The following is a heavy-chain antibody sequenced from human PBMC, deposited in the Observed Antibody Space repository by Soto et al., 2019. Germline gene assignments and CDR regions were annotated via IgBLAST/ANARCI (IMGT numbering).Heavy chain of an antibody. D-gene: IGHD6-13*01. J-gene: IGHJ5*02. Sequence: SETLSLTCTVSGGSISSYYWSWIRQPPGEGLEWIGYIYYSGSTNYNPSLKSRVTISVDTSKNQFSLKLSSVTAADTAVYYCARQLDSSSWYNWFDPWGQGTLVTVSS. V-gene: IGHV4-59*08. CDR2: IYYSGST. CDR3: ARQLDSSSWYNWFDP. CDR1: GGSISSYY.